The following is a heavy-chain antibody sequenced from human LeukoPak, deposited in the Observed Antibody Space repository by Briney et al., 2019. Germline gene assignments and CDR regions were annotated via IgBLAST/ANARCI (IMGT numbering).Heavy chain of an antibody. Sequence: SSETLSLTCTVSGYSISSGYYWGWIRQPPGKGLEWIGSIYHSGSTYYNPSLKSRVTISVDTSKNQFSLKLSSVTAADTAVYYCARGLEYSSSSGYYYYYYMDVWGKGTTVTVSS. CDR1: GYSISSGYY. V-gene: IGHV4-38-2*02. D-gene: IGHD6-6*01. CDR2: IYHSGST. CDR3: ARGLEYSSSSGYYYYYYMDV. J-gene: IGHJ6*03.